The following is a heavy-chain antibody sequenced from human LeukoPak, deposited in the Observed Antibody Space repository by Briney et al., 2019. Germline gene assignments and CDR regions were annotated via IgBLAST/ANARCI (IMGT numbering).Heavy chain of an antibody. J-gene: IGHJ4*02. V-gene: IGHV4-4*02. CDR1: GGSISSSNW. CDR2: IYHSGST. D-gene: IGHD1-26*01. Sequence: SGTLSLTCAVSGGSISSSNWWSWVRQPPGKGLEWIGEIYHSGSTNYNPSLKSRVTISVDKSKNQFSLKLSSVTAADTAVYYCARDTNRYSGSYIPFDYWGQGTLVTVSS. CDR3: ARDTNRYSGSYIPFDY.